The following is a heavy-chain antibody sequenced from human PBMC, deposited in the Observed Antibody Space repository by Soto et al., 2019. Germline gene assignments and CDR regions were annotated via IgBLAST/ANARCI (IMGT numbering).Heavy chain of an antibody. J-gene: IGHJ5*02. CDR3: ARGALAVANWFDP. Sequence: QVQLVQSGAEVRKSGASVKVSCKASAYTFTGYYMNWVRQAPGQGLEWMGWINPNNGVTNYAQKFQGRVTMTRDTSISTAYMDLSRLTSDDTAVYYCARGALAVANWFDPWGQGTQVTVSS. D-gene: IGHD6-19*01. CDR1: AYTFTGYY. V-gene: IGHV1-2*02. CDR2: INPNNGVT.